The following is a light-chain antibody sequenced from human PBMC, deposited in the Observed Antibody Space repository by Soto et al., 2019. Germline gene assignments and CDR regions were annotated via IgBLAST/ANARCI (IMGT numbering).Light chain of an antibody. CDR3: HQYYSAPLT. CDR2: KAS. V-gene: IGKV1-5*03. CDR1: QTISSW. J-gene: IGKJ4*01. Sequence: DIQMTQSPSTLSGSVGDRVTITCRASQTISSWLAWYQQKPGKAPKLLIYKASTLKSGVPSRFSGSGSGTEFTLTISSLQAEDEAVYICHQYYSAPLTFGAGTKVEIK.